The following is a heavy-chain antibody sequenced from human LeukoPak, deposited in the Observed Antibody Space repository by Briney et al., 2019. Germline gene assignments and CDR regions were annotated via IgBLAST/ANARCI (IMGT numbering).Heavy chain of an antibody. J-gene: IGHJ4*02. CDR2: IKSKTDGGTT. Sequence: KPGGTLRLSCAASGFTFSNAWMSWVRQVPGKGLEWVGRIKSKTDGGTTDYAAPVKGRFTISRDDSKNTLYLQMNSLKTEDTAVYYCTTGRVRGVIIGRYFDYWGQGTLVTVSS. CDR1: GFTFSNAW. CDR3: TTGRVRGVIIGRYFDY. D-gene: IGHD3-10*01. V-gene: IGHV3-15*01.